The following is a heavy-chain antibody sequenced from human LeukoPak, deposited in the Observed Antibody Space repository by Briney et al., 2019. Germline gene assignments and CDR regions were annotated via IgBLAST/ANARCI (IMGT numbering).Heavy chain of an antibody. J-gene: IGHJ6*02. CDR2: ISYDGSNK. Sequence: GGSLRLSCAASGFTFSSYGMHWVRQAPGKGLEWVAVISYDGSNKYYADSVKGRFTISRGNSKNTLYLQMNSLRAEDSAVYYCAKDQTYYYDSSGSMGYGMDVWGQGTTVTVSS. CDR1: GFTFSSYG. V-gene: IGHV3-30*18. CDR3: AKDQTYYYDSSGSMGYGMDV. D-gene: IGHD3-22*01.